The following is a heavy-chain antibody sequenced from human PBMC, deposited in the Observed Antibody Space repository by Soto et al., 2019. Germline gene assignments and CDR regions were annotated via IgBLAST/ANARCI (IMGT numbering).Heavy chain of an antibody. J-gene: IGHJ4*02. Sequence: QAQLVQSGAEVKKPGASVRVSCKASGYTFTSYATSWVRQAPGQELEWMGWTSAYNGNTNYAQKVQGRVTMTTDTSTSTAYREVRSLRSDDTAVYYCARGAHPEDYWDKGTLVTVSS. CDR3: ARGAHPEDY. V-gene: IGHV1-18*01. D-gene: IGHD2-15*01. CDR1: GYTFTSYA. CDR2: TSAYNGNT.